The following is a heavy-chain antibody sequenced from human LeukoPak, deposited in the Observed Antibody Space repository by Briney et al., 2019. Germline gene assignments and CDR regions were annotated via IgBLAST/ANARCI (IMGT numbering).Heavy chain of an antibody. J-gene: IGHJ1*01. D-gene: IGHD3-22*01. CDR1: LFSLSKNY. Sequence: GGSLRLSCADSLFSLSKNYMSGVPQAPGKGLEWVSIIYGGGSTYYADSVNGRFTISRHNSKNTLFLQMNRLRTEDTAVYYWARAYDSSGYWPEYFHHWGQGTLVTVSS. V-gene: IGHV3-53*04. CDR2: IYGGGST. CDR3: ARAYDSSGYWPEYFHH.